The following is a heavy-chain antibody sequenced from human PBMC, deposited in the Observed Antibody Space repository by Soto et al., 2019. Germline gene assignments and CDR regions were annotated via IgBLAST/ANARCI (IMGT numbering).Heavy chain of an antibody. CDR3: AINYDSSAPGSFDY. V-gene: IGHV5-51*01. Sequence: PGESLKISCKGSGYSFTSYWIGWVRQMPGKGLEWMGIIYPGDSDTRYSPSFQGQVTISADKSISTAYLQWSSLKASDTAMYYWAINYDSSAPGSFDYGGRGTRATFSS. D-gene: IGHD3-22*01. CDR2: IYPGDSDT. J-gene: IGHJ4*03. CDR1: GYSFTSYW.